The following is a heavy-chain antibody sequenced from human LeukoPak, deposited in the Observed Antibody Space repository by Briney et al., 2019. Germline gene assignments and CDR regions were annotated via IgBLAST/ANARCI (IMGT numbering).Heavy chain of an antibody. J-gene: IGHJ4*02. CDR1: GGSINNYY. CDR2: IYYSGNT. Sequence: SETLSLTCTVSGGSINNYYWGWVRQPPGQRLEYIGWIYYSGNTNYNPSLKSRVTISLDTSKNQFSLTLTSVTAADTAVYYCARHYDSGTYPLDYWAREPWSPSPQ. V-gene: IGHV4-59*01. D-gene: IGHD3-10*01. CDR3: ARHYDSGTYPLDY.